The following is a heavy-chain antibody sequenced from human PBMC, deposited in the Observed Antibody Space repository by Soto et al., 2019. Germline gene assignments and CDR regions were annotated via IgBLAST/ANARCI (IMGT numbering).Heavy chain of an antibody. CDR1: GGSISSGGYY. J-gene: IGHJ4*02. Sequence: QVQLQESGPGLVKPSQTLSLTCTVSGGSISSGGYYWSWIRQHPGKGLEGIGYIYYSGSTHYNPSLMRRVTISVDTSTHRFDMKLSSVAAADTAVYYCARVDTSMGATCVSYWGQGTLVTVSS. CDR3: ARVDTSMGATCVSY. V-gene: IGHV4-31*03. CDR2: IYYSGST. D-gene: IGHD1-26*01.